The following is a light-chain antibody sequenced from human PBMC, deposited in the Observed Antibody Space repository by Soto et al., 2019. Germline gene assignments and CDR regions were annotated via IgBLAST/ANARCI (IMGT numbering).Light chain of an antibody. Sequence: QSALTQPASVSGSPGQSVTISCTGTSSDVGTYNYVSWYQQHPGKAPKLVIYDVTKRPSGVPDRFSGSKSGNTASLTISGLQAEDEADYYCCSYAGSSLWVFGGGTKVTVL. J-gene: IGLJ3*02. CDR1: SSDVGTYNY. CDR3: CSYAGSSLWV. CDR2: DVT. V-gene: IGLV2-11*01.